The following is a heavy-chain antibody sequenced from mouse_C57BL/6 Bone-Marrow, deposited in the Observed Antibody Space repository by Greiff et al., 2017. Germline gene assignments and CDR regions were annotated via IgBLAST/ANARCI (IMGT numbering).Heavy chain of an antibody. CDR2: IYPGDGDT. D-gene: IGHD2-4*01. CDR3: GMITTLYYYAMDY. V-gene: IGHV1-82*01. Sequence: QVQLQQSGPELVKPGASVKISCKASGYAFSSSWMNWVKQRPGKGLEWIGRIYPGDGDTNYNGKFKGKATLTADKSSSTAYMQLSSLTSEDSAVYFCGMITTLYYYAMDYWGQGTSVTVSS. J-gene: IGHJ4*01. CDR1: GYAFSSSW.